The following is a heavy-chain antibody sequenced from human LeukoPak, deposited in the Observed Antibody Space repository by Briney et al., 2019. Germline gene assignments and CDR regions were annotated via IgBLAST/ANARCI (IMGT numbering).Heavy chain of an antibody. CDR1: GFTFENYW. V-gene: IGHV3-7*01. CDR3: ARWTGVIDS. J-gene: IGHJ4*02. D-gene: IGHD3-10*01. CDR2: IKQDGSVE. Sequence: GGSLRLSCAASGFTFENYWMNWVRQAPGKGPEWVANIKQDGSVEHYLDSAKGRFTISRDNAKNTLTLQMNGLRAEDTAVYYCARWTGVIDSWGQGTLVTVSS.